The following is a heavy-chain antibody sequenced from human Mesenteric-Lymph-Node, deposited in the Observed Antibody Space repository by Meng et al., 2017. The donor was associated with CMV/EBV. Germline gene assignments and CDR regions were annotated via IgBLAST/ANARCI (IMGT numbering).Heavy chain of an antibody. Sequence: GGSLRLSCAASGFTFDDYAMHWVRQAPGKGLEWVSGISWNSGGIGYGDSVKGRFTIYRDNAKNSLYLQMNSLRAEDTALYYCAKGEWGAADTKLFDHWGQGTLVTVSS. V-gene: IGHV3-9*01. CDR1: GFTFDDYA. CDR3: AKGEWGAADTKLFDH. CDR2: ISWNSGGI. D-gene: IGHD1-26*01. J-gene: IGHJ4*02.